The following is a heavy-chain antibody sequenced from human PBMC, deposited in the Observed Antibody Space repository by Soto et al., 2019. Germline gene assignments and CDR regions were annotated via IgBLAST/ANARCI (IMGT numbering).Heavy chain of an antibody. CDR1: GYVFTTYG. J-gene: IGHJ6*02. CDR3: ASAKPDTSDYYYYGMDV. Sequence: ASVKVSCKTSGYVFTTYGVNWVRQAPGQGLEWMGWISGYNGNTSYAQKFQGRVTMTRDTSTSTVYMELSSLRSEDTAVYYCASAKPDTSDYYYYGMDVWGQGTTVTVSS. V-gene: IGHV1-18*01. D-gene: IGHD5-18*01. CDR2: ISGYNGNT.